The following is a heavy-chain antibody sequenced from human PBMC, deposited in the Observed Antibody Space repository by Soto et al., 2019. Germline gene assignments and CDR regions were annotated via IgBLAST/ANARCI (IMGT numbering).Heavy chain of an antibody. D-gene: IGHD3-3*01. CDR1: GYTFTNHG. CDR2: ISAYNGNT. CDR3: ARAAAVVVTIFGVVIPPTWFDP. J-gene: IGHJ5*02. V-gene: IGHV1-18*01. Sequence: GASVKVSCKDSGYTFTNHGISWVRQAKRQGLEWMGWISAYNGNTNYAQKLQGRVTMTTDTSTSTAYMELRSLRSDDTAVYYCARAAAVVVTIFGVVIPPTWFDPWGQGTLVTVSS.